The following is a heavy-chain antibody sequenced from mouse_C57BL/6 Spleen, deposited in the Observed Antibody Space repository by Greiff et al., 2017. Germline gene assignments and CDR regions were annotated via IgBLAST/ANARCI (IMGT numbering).Heavy chain of an antibody. CDR2: INPNNGGT. CDR1: GYTFTDYN. J-gene: IGHJ4*01. Sequence: EVQLQQSGPELVKPGASVKMSCKASGYTFTDYNMHWVKQSHGKSLEWIGYINPNNGGTSYNQKFKGKATLTVNKSSSTAYMELRSLTSEDSAVYYCARSGITTAYYAMDYWGQGTSVTVSS. D-gene: IGHD1-2*01. CDR3: ARSGITTAYYAMDY. V-gene: IGHV1-22*01.